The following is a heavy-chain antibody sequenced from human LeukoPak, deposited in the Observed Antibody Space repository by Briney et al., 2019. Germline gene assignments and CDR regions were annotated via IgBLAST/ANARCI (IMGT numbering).Heavy chain of an antibody. Sequence: GGSLRLSCAASGFTFRSSSMSGVRQAPGKGLEWVSTVTGSGSSTYYADSVKGRFTISRDNSKNTLYLQMNSLRAEDTAVYYCAKLPSHWGQGTLVTVSS. V-gene: IGHV3-23*01. CDR1: GFTFRSSS. CDR2: VTGSGSST. J-gene: IGHJ1*01. CDR3: AKLPSH.